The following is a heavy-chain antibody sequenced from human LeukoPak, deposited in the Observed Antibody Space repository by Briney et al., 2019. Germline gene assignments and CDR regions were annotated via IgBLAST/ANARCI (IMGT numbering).Heavy chain of an antibody. CDR2: IYTSGST. D-gene: IGHD3-10*01. V-gene: IGHV4-61*02. Sequence: SQTLSLTCTVSGGSISSGSYYWSWIRQPAGKGLEWIGRIYTSGSTNYNPSLKSRVTISVDTSKNQFSLKLSSVTAADTAVYYCARQRVSYFDYWGQGTLVTVSS. CDR1: GGSISSGSYY. CDR3: ARQRVSYFDY. J-gene: IGHJ4*02.